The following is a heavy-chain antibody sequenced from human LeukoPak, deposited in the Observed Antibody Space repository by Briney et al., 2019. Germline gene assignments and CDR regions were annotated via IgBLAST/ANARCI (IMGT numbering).Heavy chain of an antibody. J-gene: IGHJ3*02. D-gene: IGHD6-19*01. CDR1: GGSISSSSYY. Sequence: SETLSLTCTVSGGSISSSSYYWGWIRQPPGKGPEYIGSIYYNGGTSYNPSLKSRVTISLDTSKTQFSLKLSSVTAADTAVYYCARTPTPQYSNGWYGAFDMWGQGTTVTVSS. V-gene: IGHV4-39*01. CDR3: ARTPTPQYSNGWYGAFDM. CDR2: IYYNGGT.